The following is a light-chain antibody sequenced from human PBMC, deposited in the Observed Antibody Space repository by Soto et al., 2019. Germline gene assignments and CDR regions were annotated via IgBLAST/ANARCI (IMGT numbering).Light chain of an antibody. CDR1: SSNIGSNT. CDR2: SNN. J-gene: IGLJ3*02. Sequence: QLVLTQPPSASGTPGQRVTISYSGSSSNIGSNTVNWYQQLPGTAPTLLIYSNNQRPSGVPDRFSGSKSGTSASLAVNGLQSGDEADYYCAAWDDSLNGPLFGGGTKVTVL. CDR3: AAWDDSLNGPL. V-gene: IGLV1-44*01.